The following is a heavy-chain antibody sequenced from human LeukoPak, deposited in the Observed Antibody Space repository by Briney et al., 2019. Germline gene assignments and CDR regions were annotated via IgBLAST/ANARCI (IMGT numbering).Heavy chain of an antibody. CDR1: GFTFSSYA. V-gene: IGHV3-21*01. D-gene: IGHD3-10*02. J-gene: IGHJ6*04. CDR3: AELGITMIGGV. Sequence: PGGSLRLSCAASGFTFSSYAMSWVRQAPGKGLEWASSISSSSSYMYYADSVKGRFTISRDNAKNSLYLQMNSLRAEDTAVYYCAELGITMIGGVWGKGTTVTISS. CDR2: ISSSSSYM.